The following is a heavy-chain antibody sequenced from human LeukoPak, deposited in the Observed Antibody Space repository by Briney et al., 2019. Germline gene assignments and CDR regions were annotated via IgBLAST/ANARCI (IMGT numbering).Heavy chain of an antibody. V-gene: IGHV3-74*01. CDR2: INSDGSIT. D-gene: IGHD5-18*01. Sequence: AGGSLRLSCAASGFPFSSYWMHWVRQAPGKGLVWVSHINSDGSITSYADSVKGRFTISRDNAKNTLYLQMNSLRAEDTAVYYCARDAVDTANAVWGQGTTVTVSS. CDR3: ARDAVDTANAV. CDR1: GFPFSSYW. J-gene: IGHJ6*02.